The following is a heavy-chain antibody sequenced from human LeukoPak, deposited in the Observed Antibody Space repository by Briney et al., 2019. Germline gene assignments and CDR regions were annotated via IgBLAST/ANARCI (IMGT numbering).Heavy chain of an antibody. CDR1: GGSISSSSYY. V-gene: IGHV4-39*01. D-gene: IGHD3-3*01. CDR3: SKGQSPFWSGYVISQYFQH. Sequence: SETLSLTCTVSGGSISSSSYYWGWIRQPPGKGLEWIGSIYYSGSTYYNPSLKSRVTISVDTSKNQFSLKLSSVTAADTAVYYCSKGQSPFWSGYVISQYFQHWGQGTLVTVSS. J-gene: IGHJ1*01. CDR2: IYYSGST.